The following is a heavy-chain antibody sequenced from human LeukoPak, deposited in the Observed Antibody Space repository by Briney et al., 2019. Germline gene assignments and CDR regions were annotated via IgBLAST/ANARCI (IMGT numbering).Heavy chain of an antibody. V-gene: IGHV4-38-2*01. CDR2: FYHGGTT. CDR1: GYSFSGGYF. J-gene: IGHJ4*02. Sequence: SETLSLTCGISGYSFSGGYFWGWVRQSPGKGLEWIGSFYHGGTTYYNPSLKTRVTMSVDTSKNQFSLGLTSVTAADTAVYYCARGLPVPEAIGALGFDYWGRGTLVAVSS. D-gene: IGHD3-16*01. CDR3: ARGLPVPEAIGALGFDY.